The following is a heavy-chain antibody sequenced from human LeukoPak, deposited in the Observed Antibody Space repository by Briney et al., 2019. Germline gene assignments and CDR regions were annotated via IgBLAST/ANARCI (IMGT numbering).Heavy chain of an antibody. CDR2: ISASGSSI. CDR3: ASEYCTNGVCYNP. D-gene: IGHD2-8*01. J-gene: IGHJ5*02. CDR1: AFTVSDYY. Sequence: GGSLRLSCAASAFTVSDYYMSWIRQAPGKGLEWVSYISASGSSIYYADSVKGRFTISRDNVKNSLYLQMNSLTTEDTAVYYCASEYCTNGVCYNPWGQGTLVTVSS. V-gene: IGHV3-11*01.